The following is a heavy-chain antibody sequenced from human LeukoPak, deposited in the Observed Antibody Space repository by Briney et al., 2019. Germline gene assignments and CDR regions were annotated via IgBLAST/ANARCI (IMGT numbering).Heavy chain of an antibody. V-gene: IGHV3-74*01. CDR3: VRGLGSGYSYAYGVY. Sequence: GGSLRLSCKASGFTFSSYWMHWVRHIPGKGLAWVSRINGDGSDTNSADSVKGRFTTSRDNAKNTLYLQMNSLRAEDTAVYYCVRGLGSGYSYAYGVYWGQGTLVTVSS. CDR1: GFTFSSYW. D-gene: IGHD5-18*01. J-gene: IGHJ4*02. CDR2: INGDGSDT.